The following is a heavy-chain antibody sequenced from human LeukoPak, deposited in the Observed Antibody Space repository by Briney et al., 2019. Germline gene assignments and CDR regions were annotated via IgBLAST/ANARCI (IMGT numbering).Heavy chain of an antibody. Sequence: GGSLRLSCAASGFTFSSYAMSWVRQVPGKGLEWVSGISASGDSTYYADSVKGRFTISGDNSKNTLYLQMNSLRAEDTAVYYCAKMPVSYSSGWSTFDYWGQGNLVTVSS. D-gene: IGHD6-19*01. J-gene: IGHJ4*02. CDR3: AKMPVSYSSGWSTFDY. V-gene: IGHV3-23*01. CDR1: GFTFSSYA. CDR2: ISASGDST.